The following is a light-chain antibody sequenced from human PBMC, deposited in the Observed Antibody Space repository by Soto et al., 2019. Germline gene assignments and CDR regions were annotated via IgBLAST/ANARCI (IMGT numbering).Light chain of an antibody. CDR1: QSVSSY. J-gene: IGKJ1*01. CDR2: DAS. CDR3: QQRSNWPWT. Sequence: EIVLTQSPATLSLSPGERATLSCRASQSVSSYLAWYQQKPGQAPRLLIYDASNRATGIPARFSGSGSGTDFTLTISSLEPEDFEVYYCQQRSNWPWTLGQGTKVDI. V-gene: IGKV3-11*01.